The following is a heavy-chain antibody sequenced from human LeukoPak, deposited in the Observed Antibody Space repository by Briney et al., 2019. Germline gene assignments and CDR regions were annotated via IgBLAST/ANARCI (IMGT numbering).Heavy chain of an antibody. CDR1: GFQFDTYA. Sequence: GGSLRLSCAASGFQFDTYAMIWVRQPPGKGLEWISYISSGSADLYYADSVKGRFTISRDNARNSLFLQMNSLRDEDTAIYYCARGEIGSAWVNWGQGTLVTVAS. J-gene: IGHJ4*02. D-gene: IGHD6-25*01. CDR3: ARGEIGSAWVN. V-gene: IGHV3-48*02. CDR2: ISSGSADL.